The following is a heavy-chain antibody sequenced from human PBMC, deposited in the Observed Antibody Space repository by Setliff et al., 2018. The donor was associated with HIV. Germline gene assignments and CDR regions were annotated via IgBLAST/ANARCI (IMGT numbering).Heavy chain of an antibody. CDR1: GGTFSSYA. D-gene: IGHD6-13*01. CDR3: ARVGHSSSYHYYGMDV. J-gene: IGHJ6*02. V-gene: IGHV1-69*05. Sequence: SVKVSCKASGGTFSSYAISWVRQAHGQGLEWMGGIIPIFGTANYAQKFQGRVTITTDESRNTAYVELSSRSSEDTAVFYCARVGHSSSYHYYGMDVWGQGTTVTVSS. CDR2: IIPIFGTA.